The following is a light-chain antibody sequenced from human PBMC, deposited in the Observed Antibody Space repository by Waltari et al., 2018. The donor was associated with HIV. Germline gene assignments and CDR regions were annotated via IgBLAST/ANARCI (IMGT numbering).Light chain of an antibody. Sequence: GTLSLSPGERATLSCRASQSVSSSYLAWYQQKAGQAPRLLMYGASSRVTGIPDFTLTINRLEPEDFAVYYCQQYGVSPYTFGQGTKLEIK. J-gene: IGKJ2*01. CDR2: GAS. CDR1: QSVSSSY. CDR3: QQYGVSPYT. V-gene: IGKV3-20*01.